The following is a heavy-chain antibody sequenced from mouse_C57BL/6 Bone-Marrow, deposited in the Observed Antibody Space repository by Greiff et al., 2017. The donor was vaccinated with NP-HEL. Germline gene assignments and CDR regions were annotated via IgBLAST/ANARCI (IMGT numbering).Heavy chain of an antibody. CDR3: ANACGSSPYWYFEV. CDR2: IYPGSGST. CDR1: GYTFTSYW. V-gene: IGHV1-55*01. D-gene: IGHD1-1*01. Sequence: VQLQQPGAELVKPGASVKMSCKASGYTFTSYWITWVQQRPGQGLEWIGDIYPGSGSTNYNEKFKSKATLTVDTSSSTAYMKLSIQTSEDTAVDYCANACGSSPYWYFEVWGTGTTVTVSS. J-gene: IGHJ1*03.